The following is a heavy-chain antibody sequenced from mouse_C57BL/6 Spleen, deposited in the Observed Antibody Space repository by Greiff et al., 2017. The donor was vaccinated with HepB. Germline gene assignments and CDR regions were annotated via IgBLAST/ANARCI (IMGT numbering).Heavy chain of an antibody. V-gene: IGHV3-6*01. CDR1: GYSITSGYY. CDR2: ISYDGSN. J-gene: IGHJ1*03. CDR3: ARDTTVVYWYFDV. Sequence: EVKLVESGPGLVKPSQSLSLTCSVTGYSITSGYYWNWIRQFPGNKLEWMGYISYDGSNNYNPSLKNRISITRDTSKNQFFLKLNSVTTEDTATYYCARDTTVVYWYFDVWGTGTTVTVSS. D-gene: IGHD1-1*01.